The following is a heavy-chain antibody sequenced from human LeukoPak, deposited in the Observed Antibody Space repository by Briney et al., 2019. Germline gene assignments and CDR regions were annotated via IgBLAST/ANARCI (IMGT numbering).Heavy chain of an antibody. V-gene: IGHV3-33*01. CDR2: IWYDGSNK. J-gene: IGHJ3*02. Sequence: GRSLRLSCAASGFTFSSYGMHWVRQAPGKGLEWVAVIWYDGSNKYYADSVKGRFTTSRDNSKNTLYLQMNSLRAEDTAVYYCAREVGYYYDRRIGAFDIWGQGTMVTVSS. CDR3: AREVGYYYDRRIGAFDI. CDR1: GFTFSSYG. D-gene: IGHD3-22*01.